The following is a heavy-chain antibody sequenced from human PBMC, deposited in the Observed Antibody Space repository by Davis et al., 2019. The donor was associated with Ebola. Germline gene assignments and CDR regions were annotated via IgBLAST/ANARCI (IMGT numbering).Heavy chain of an antibody. Sequence: GESLKISCAASGFTFSHYAMSWVRQAPGKGLEWVSAISGSGSRTYYADSLKDRLTISRDNSNNTLYLQMNSLRAEDTAVYYCAKVELWFDPWGQGTLVTVSS. CDR3: AKVELWFDP. V-gene: IGHV3-23*01. CDR1: GFTFSHYA. CDR2: ISGSGSRT. J-gene: IGHJ5*02. D-gene: IGHD3-10*01.